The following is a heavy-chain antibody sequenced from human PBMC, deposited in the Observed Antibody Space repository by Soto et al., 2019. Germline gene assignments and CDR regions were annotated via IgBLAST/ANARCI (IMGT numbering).Heavy chain of an antibody. Sequence: ASVKVSCKASGGTFSSYAISWVRQAPGQGLEWMGGIIPIFGTANYAQKFQGRVTITADESTGTAYMERGSLRSEDTAVYYCARRLRITIFGVVNPYYYYGMDVWGQGTTVTVSS. CDR1: GGTFSSYA. CDR3: ARRLRITIFGVVNPYYYYGMDV. J-gene: IGHJ6*02. V-gene: IGHV1-69*13. CDR2: IIPIFGTA. D-gene: IGHD3-3*01.